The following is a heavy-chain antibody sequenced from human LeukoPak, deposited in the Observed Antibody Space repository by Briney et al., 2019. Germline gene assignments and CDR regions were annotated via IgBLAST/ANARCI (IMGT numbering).Heavy chain of an antibody. J-gene: IGHJ4*02. CDR2: IYYSGST. V-gene: IGHV4-61*05. Sequence: ASETLSLTCTVSGGSISSSGYYWGWIRQPPGKGLEWIGYIYYSGSTNYNPSLKSRVTISVDTSKNQFSLKLSSVTAADTAVYYCARNSPYDSSGYFLDYWGQGTLVTVSS. D-gene: IGHD3-22*01. CDR3: ARNSPYDSSGYFLDY. CDR1: GGSISSSGYY.